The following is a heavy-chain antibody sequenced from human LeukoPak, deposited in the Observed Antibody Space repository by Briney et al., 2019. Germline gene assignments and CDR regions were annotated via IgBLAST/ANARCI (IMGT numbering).Heavy chain of an antibody. CDR1: GFSFSNSD. Sequence: PGGSLRLSCAASGFSFSNSDMHWVRQAPGKGLEWVAFIRYDGSNKYYEDSVKGRLTISRDNAKNTLFLRMYSLRPEDTAVYYCVKEIRRNYSYGMDVWGQGTSVTVSS. CDR3: VKEIRRNYSYGMDV. CDR2: IRYDGSNK. J-gene: IGHJ6*02. V-gene: IGHV3-30*02.